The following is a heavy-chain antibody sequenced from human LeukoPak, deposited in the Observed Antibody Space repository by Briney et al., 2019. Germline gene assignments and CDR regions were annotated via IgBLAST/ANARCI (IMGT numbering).Heavy chain of an antibody. Sequence: ASVKVSCKASGYTFTSYDINWVRQATGQGLEWMGYMNPNSGNTGYAQKFQGRVTMTRNTSISTAYMELNSLRSEDTAVYYCARGLRFLEWLATNAFDIWGQGTMVTVSS. CDR2: MNPNSGNT. V-gene: IGHV1-8*01. D-gene: IGHD3-3*01. J-gene: IGHJ3*02. CDR1: GYTFTSYD. CDR3: ARGLRFLEWLATNAFDI.